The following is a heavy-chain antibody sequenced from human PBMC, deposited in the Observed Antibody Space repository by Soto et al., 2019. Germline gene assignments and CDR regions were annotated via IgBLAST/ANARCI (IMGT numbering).Heavy chain of an antibody. V-gene: IGHV4-4*02. CDR1: GGSISSSNW. CDR2: LYHSGST. D-gene: IGHD3-10*01. Sequence: QVQLQESGPGLVKPSGTLSLTCAVSGGSISSSNWWSWVRQPPGKGLEWIGELYHSGSTNYNPSLKSRVTISVDKSKNQFSLKLSSVTAADTAVYYCARGGENYYGSGSYYFDYWGQGTLVTVSS. CDR3: ARGGENYYGSGSYYFDY. J-gene: IGHJ4*02.